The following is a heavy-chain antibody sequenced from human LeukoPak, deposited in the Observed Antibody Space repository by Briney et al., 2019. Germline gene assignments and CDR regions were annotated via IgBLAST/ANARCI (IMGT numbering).Heavy chain of an antibody. J-gene: IGHJ4*02. Sequence: SETLSLICTVSGGSISSYYWSWIRQPPGKGLEWIGYIYYSGSTNYNPSLKSRVTISVDTSKNQFSLKLSSVTAADTAVYYCAMLIVVVTGGWLDYWGQGTLVTVSS. V-gene: IGHV4-59*12. CDR1: GGSISSYY. D-gene: IGHD2-21*01. CDR2: IYYSGST. CDR3: AMLIVVVTGGWLDY.